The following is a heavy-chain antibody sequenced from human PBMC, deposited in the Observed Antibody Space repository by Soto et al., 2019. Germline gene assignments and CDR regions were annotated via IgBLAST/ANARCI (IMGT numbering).Heavy chain of an antibody. Sequence: HVTLKESGPGLVKPTEALTLTCTVSGFSLASGKVGVTWIRQPPGKPLEWLAHIFSNVEKSYRTSLKDRLTISEDTSKSQVVLTMTNVDPVDTATYYCAQILFGRSVAGGYFYMDVWGKGTTVTVSS. D-gene: IGHD6-19*01. J-gene: IGHJ6*03. CDR3: AQILFGRSVAGGYFYMDV. V-gene: IGHV2-26*01. CDR2: IFSNVEK. CDR1: GFSLASGKVG.